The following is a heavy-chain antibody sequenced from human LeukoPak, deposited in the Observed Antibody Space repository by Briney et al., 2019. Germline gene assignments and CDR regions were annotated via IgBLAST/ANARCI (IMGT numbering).Heavy chain of an antibody. V-gene: IGHV3-30-3*01. CDR3: ARDRRYAFDI. CDR2: ISYDGSNK. Sequence: GGSLRLSCAASGFTFSSYAMHWVRQAPGKGLEWVAVISYDGSNKYYADSVKGRFTISRDNSKNTLYLQMNSLRAEDTAVYYCARDRRYAFDIWGQGTMVTVSS. J-gene: IGHJ3*02. CDR1: GFTFSSYA. D-gene: IGHD5-18*01.